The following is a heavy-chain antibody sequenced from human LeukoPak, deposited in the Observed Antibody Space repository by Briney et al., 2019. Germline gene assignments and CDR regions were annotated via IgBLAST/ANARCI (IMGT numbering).Heavy chain of an antibody. CDR3: ATYDYGDYGGSDAFDI. J-gene: IGHJ3*02. D-gene: IGHD4-17*01. CDR1: GGSISSGDYY. V-gene: IGHV4-30-4*08. CDR2: IYYSGST. Sequence: SQTLSLICTVSGGSISSGDYYWSWIRQPPGKGLEWIGYIYYSGSTYYNPSLKSRVTISVDTSKNQFSLKLSSVTAADTAVYYCATYDYGDYGGSDAFDIWGQGTMVTVSS.